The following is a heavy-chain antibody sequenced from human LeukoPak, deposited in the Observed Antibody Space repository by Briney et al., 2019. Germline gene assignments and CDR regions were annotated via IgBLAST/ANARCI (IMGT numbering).Heavy chain of an antibody. V-gene: IGHV3-48*03. CDR3: ANDLGWIQLNLG. CDR2: ISSSGSTT. D-gene: IGHD5-18*01. Sequence: GGSLRLSCAASGFTFSSYEMNWVRQAPGKGLEWVSYISSSGSTTYYADSVKGRFTISRDNSKNTVYLQMNSLRAEDTAVYYCANDLGWIQLNLGRGQGTLVTVSS. J-gene: IGHJ4*02. CDR1: GFTFSSYE.